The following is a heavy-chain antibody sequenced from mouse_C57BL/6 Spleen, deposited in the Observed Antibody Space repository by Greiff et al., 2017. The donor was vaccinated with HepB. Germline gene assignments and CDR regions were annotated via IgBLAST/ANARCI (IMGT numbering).Heavy chain of an antibody. Sequence: EVQLVESEGGLVQPGSSMKLSCTASGFTFSDYYMAWVRQVPEKGLEWVANINYDGSSTYYLDSLKSRFIISRDNAKNILYLQMSSLKSEDTATYYCAREGDYDIAFDYWGQGTTLTVSS. J-gene: IGHJ2*01. CDR1: GFTFSDYY. CDR3: AREGDYDIAFDY. CDR2: INYDGSST. D-gene: IGHD2-4*01. V-gene: IGHV5-16*01.